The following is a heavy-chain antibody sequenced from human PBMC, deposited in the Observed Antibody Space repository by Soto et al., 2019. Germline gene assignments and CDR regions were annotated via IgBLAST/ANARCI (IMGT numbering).Heavy chain of an antibody. V-gene: IGHV4-4*07. CDR1: GGSVSSDY. CDR2: IYTSGTT. D-gene: IGHD1-1*01. CDR3: ARRTGTVNFDY. J-gene: IGHJ4*02. Sequence: PSETLSLTGIFSGGSVSSDYWSWIRQPAGKGLEWIGRIYTSGTTNYNPSLKSRVTMSIDTSKNQFSLNLNSVTAADTAVYYCARRTGTVNFDYCGQGTLVTVSS.